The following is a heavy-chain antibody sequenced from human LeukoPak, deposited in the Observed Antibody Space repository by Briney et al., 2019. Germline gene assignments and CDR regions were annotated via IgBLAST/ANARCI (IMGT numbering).Heavy chain of an antibody. V-gene: IGHV1-8*03. Sequence: ASVKVSCEASGYTFTSYDINWVRQATGQGLEWMGWMNPNSGNTGYAQKFQGRVTITRNTSISTAYMELSSLRSEDTAVYYCARGHYGSGSFDYWGQGTLVTVSS. CDR2: MNPNSGNT. D-gene: IGHD3-10*01. J-gene: IGHJ4*02. CDR1: GYTFTSYD. CDR3: ARGHYGSGSFDY.